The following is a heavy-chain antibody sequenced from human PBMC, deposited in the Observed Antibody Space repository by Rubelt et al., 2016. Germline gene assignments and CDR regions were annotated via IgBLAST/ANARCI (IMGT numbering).Heavy chain of an antibody. D-gene: IGHD5-12*01. Sequence: QMQLVQSGPEVKKPGTSVKVSCKASGFTFTSSAVQWVRQARGQRLEWIGRIVVGSGNTNYAQKFQERGTITREMSTSTAYMELGSLRSEDTAVYYCAADSGYGPSMDVWGQGTTVTVSS. CDR3: AADSGYGPSMDV. CDR2: IVVGSGNT. J-gene: IGHJ6*02. CDR1: GFTFTSSA. V-gene: IGHV1-58*01.